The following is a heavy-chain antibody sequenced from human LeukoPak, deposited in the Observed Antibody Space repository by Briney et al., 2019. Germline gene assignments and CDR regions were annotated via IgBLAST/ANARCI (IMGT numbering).Heavy chain of an antibody. J-gene: IGHJ4*02. CDR2: IYHSGST. CDR1: GYSISSGYH. CDR3: ARVNGVNDY. Sequence: PSETLSLTCTVSGYSISSGYHWGWIRQPPGKGLEWIGCIYHSGSTYYNPSLKSRLTISVDTSKNQFSLKLSSVTAADTAVYYCARVNGVNDYWGQGTLVTVSS. D-gene: IGHD3-10*01. V-gene: IGHV4-38-2*02.